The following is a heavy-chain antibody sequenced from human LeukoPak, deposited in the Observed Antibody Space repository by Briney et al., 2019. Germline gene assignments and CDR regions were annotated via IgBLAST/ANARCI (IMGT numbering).Heavy chain of an antibody. CDR3: AKGDSSGYYYGY. D-gene: IGHD3-22*01. CDR1: GFTFSSYA. J-gene: IGHJ4*02. V-gene: IGHV3-30-3*01. Sequence: GGSLRLSCAASGFTFSSYAMHWVRQAPGKGLEWVAVISYDGSNKYYADSVKGRFTISRDNAKNSLYLQMNSLRDEDTAVYYCAKGDSSGYYYGYWGQGTLVTVSS. CDR2: ISYDGSNK.